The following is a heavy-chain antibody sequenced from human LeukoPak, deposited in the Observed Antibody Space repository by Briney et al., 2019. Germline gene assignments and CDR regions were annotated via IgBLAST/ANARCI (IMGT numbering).Heavy chain of an antibody. Sequence: SETLSLTCAVYGGSFSGYYWSWIRQPPGKGLEWIGEINHSGSTNYNPSLKSRVTISVDTSKNQFSLKLSSVTAADTAVYYCARGGIFGEVFADAFDIWGQGTMVTVSS. CDR3: ARGGIFGEVFADAFDI. J-gene: IGHJ3*02. D-gene: IGHD3-3*01. CDR2: INHSGST. CDR1: GGSFSGYY. V-gene: IGHV4-34*01.